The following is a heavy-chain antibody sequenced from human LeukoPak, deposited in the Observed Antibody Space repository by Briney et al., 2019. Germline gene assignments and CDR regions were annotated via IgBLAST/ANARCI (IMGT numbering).Heavy chain of an antibody. Sequence: SVKVSCKASGGTFSSYAISWVRQAPGQGLEWIGGIIPIFGTANYAQKFQGRVTITTDESTSTAYMELSSLRSEDTAVYYCARGYLQSSSSRVYYYYHMDVWGKGTTVTVSS. CDR1: GGTFSSYA. J-gene: IGHJ6*03. CDR3: ARGYLQSSSSRVYYYYHMDV. V-gene: IGHV1-69*05. D-gene: IGHD6-6*01. CDR2: IIPIFGTA.